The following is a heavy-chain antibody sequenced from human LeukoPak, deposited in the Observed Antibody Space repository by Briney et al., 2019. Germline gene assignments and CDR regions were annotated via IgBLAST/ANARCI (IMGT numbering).Heavy chain of an antibody. CDR2: ISPSGGST. J-gene: IGHJ4*02. Sequence: GASVKVSCKAFGYTFTGYWMHWVRQAPGQGPEWMGVISPSGGSTIYAQKFKGRVTLTRDMSTSTAYMELRSLRSDDTAVYYCARGLREWELSGYFDYWGQGTLVTVSS. D-gene: IGHD1-26*01. CDR1: GYTFTGYW. CDR3: ARGLREWELSGYFDY. V-gene: IGHV1-46*01.